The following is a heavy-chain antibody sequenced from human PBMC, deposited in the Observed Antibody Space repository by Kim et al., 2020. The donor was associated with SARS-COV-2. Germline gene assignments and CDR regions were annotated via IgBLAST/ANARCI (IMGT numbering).Heavy chain of an antibody. D-gene: IGHD4-17*01. CDR1: GYSISSGYY. V-gene: IGHV4-38-2*02. Sequence: SETLSLTCTVSGYSISSGYYWGWIRQPPGNGLEWIGNIFHSGSTYYNPSLKSRVTISVDTSKNQFSLKLSSVTAADTAVYYCARGDYEPHHHDYWGQGTLVTVSS. J-gene: IGHJ4*02. CDR2: IFHSGST. CDR3: ARGDYEPHHHDY.